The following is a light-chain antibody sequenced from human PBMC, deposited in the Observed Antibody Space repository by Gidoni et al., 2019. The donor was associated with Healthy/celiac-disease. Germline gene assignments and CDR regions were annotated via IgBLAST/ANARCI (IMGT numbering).Light chain of an antibody. CDR3: QQYYSYPFT. V-gene: IGKV1-8*01. CDR2: AAS. J-gene: IGKJ4*01. CDR1: QGISSS. Sequence: AIRMTQSPSPFSASTGDRVTITCRASQGISSSLAWYQQKPGKAPKLLIYAASTLQSGVPSRFSGSGSGTEFTLTISCLQSEDFATYYCQQYYSYPFTFGGGTKVEIK.